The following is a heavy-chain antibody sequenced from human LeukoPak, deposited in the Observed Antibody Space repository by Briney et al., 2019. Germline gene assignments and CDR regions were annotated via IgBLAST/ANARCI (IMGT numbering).Heavy chain of an antibody. V-gene: IGHV3-21*01. J-gene: IGHJ5*02. CDR1: GFTFSSYA. CDR3: ARRYFDWSNSNWFDP. CDR2: ISSSSSYI. Sequence: GGSLRLSCAASGFTFSSYAMNWVRQAPGKGLEWVSSISSSSSYIYYADSVKGRFTISRDNAKNSLYLQMNSLRAEDTAVYYCARRYFDWSNSNWFDPWGQGTLVTVSS. D-gene: IGHD3-9*01.